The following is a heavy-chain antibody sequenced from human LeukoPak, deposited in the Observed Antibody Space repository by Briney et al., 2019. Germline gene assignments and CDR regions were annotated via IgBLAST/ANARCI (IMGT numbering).Heavy chain of an antibody. CDR3: AKWGDYDVLTGYYVSDY. Sequence: PGGSLRLSCSASGFTFTNYPIHWVRQAPGKGLEWVSAITGSGGNTYYADSVKGRFTISRDNSKNTVFLQMNSLRAEDTAVYYCAKWGDYDVLTGYYVSDYWGQGTLVTVSS. CDR1: GFTFTNYP. J-gene: IGHJ4*02. CDR2: ITGSGGNT. V-gene: IGHV3-23*01. D-gene: IGHD3-9*01.